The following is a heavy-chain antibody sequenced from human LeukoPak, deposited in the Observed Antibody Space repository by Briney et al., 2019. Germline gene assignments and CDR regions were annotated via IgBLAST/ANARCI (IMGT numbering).Heavy chain of an antibody. CDR3: AKVSRDGYGLGPFDI. CDR1: GFTFDDYA. V-gene: IGHV3-9*01. Sequence: PGGSLRLSCAASGFTFDDYAMHWVRQAPGKGLEWVSGISWNSGSIGYADSVKGRFTISRDNAKNSLYLQMNSLRAEDTALYYCAKVSRDGYGLGPFDIWGQGTMVTVSS. J-gene: IGHJ3*02. CDR2: ISWNSGSI. D-gene: IGHD5-12*01.